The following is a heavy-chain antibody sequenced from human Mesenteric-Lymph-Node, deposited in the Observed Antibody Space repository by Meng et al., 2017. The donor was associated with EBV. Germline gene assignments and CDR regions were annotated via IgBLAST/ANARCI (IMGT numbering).Heavy chain of an antibody. D-gene: IGHD3-10*01. V-gene: IGHV3-23*01. CDR3: AKDRGYGSGETDY. Sequence: VEVLESGGGLVPPGGFLRLSCEGSGFGFRTYGMSWVRQAPGKGLEWVSYIVGSGGRTYYADSVKGHFTISRDNSRNTVYLQMNSLRVEDTAIYYCAKDRGYGSGETDYWGQGTLVTVSS. CDR1: GFGFRTYG. J-gene: IGHJ4*02. CDR2: IVGSGGRT.